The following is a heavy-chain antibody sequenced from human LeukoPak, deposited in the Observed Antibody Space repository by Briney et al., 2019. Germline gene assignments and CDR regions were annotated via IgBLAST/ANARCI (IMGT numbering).Heavy chain of an antibody. CDR2: ISSSSSTI. Sequence: GGSLRLSCAASGFTFSSYSMNWVRQAPGKGLEWVSYISSSSSTIYYADSVKGRFTTSRDNAKNSLYLQMNSLRAEDTAVYYCARSVTYYGSGSYNSWGQGALVTVSS. J-gene: IGHJ4*02. V-gene: IGHV3-48*01. CDR3: ARSVTYYGSGSYNS. CDR1: GFTFSSYS. D-gene: IGHD3-10*01.